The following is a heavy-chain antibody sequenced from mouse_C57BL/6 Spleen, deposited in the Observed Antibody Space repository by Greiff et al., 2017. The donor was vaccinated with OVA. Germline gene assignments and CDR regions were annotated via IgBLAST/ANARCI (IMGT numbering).Heavy chain of an antibody. CDR3: GRFDYDAYAMDY. V-gene: IGHV5-17*01. D-gene: IGHD2-4*01. CDR2: ISSGSSTI. Sequence: EVQLVESGGGLVKPGGSLKLSCAASGFTFSDYGMHWVRQAPEKGLEWVAYISSGSSTIYYADTVKGRFTLSRDNAKNTLFQLMTSLRSEDTAMYYCGRFDYDAYAMDYWGQGTSVTVSS. J-gene: IGHJ4*01. CDR1: GFTFSDYG.